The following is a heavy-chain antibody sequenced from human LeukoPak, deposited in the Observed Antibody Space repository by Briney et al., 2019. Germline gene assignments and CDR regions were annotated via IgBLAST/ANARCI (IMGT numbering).Heavy chain of an antibody. CDR3: ATTPRAMTTVTTGY. D-gene: IGHD4-17*01. CDR1: GFTFSSYS. V-gene: IGHV3-21*01. J-gene: IGHJ4*02. CDR2: ISSSSSYI. Sequence: GGSLRLSCAASGFTFSSYSMNWVRQAPGKGLEWVSSISSSSSYIYYADSVKGRFTISRDNAKNSLYLQMNSLRDEDTAVYYCATTPRAMTTVTTGYWGQGTLVTVSS.